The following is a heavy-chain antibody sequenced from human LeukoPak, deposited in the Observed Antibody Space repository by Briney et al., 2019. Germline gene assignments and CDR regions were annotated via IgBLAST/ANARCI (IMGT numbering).Heavy chain of an antibody. D-gene: IGHD3-10*01. CDR3: ARGAKTMVRGVNWYFDL. CDR1: GGSISSYY. CDR2: IYYSGTT. J-gene: IGHJ2*01. Sequence: SSETLSLTCTVSGGSISSYYWSWIRQPPGKGLEWIGYIYYSGTTNYNPSLKSRVTISVDTSKNQFSLKLSSVTAADTAVYYCARGAKTMVRGVNWYFDLWGRGTLVTVSS. V-gene: IGHV4-59*12.